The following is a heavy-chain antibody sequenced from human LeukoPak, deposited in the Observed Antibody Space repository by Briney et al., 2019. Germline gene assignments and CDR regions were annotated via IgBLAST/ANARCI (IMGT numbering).Heavy chain of an antibody. CDR3: ARLCSGYARGFDY. Sequence: PGGSLRLSCAASGFTFSSYEMNWVRQAPGKGLEWVSYISSSGSTIYYADSVKGRFTISRDNAKNSLYLQMNSLRAEDTAVYYCARLCSGYARGFDYWGQGTLVTVSS. CDR1: GFTFSSYE. J-gene: IGHJ4*02. D-gene: IGHD5-12*01. V-gene: IGHV3-48*03. CDR2: ISSSGSTI.